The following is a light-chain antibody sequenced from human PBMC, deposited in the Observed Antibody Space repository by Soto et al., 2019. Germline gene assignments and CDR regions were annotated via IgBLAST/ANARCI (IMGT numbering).Light chain of an antibody. Sequence: EIVLTQSQGTLSLSPGERATLSCRASQTISSSYLAWYQQKPGQAPRLLMFGASSRATDIPDRFSGSGSGTDFTLTISRLQPEDFAVYYCQHYDSSPPKYTFGQGTKLEIK. CDR1: QTISSSY. V-gene: IGKV3-20*01. J-gene: IGKJ2*01. CDR2: GAS. CDR3: QHYDSSPPKYT.